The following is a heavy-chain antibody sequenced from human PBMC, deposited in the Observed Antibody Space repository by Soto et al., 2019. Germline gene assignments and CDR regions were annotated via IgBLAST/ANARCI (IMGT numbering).Heavy chain of an antibody. CDR3: ARARHNYYGMDV. CDR2: INPNRGGT. V-gene: IGHV1-2*02. CDR1: GYTFTGYY. Sequence: ASVKVSCKASGYTFTGYYMHWVRQAPGQGLEWMGWINPNRGGTNYAQKFQGRATMTRDTSISTAYMELSRLRSDDTAVYYCARARHNYYGMDVWGPGTTVTVSS. J-gene: IGHJ6*02.